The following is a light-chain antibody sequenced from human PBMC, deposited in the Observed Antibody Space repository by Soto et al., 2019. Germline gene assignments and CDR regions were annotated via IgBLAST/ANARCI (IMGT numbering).Light chain of an antibody. CDR2: GAS. J-gene: IGKJ1*01. CDR1: QSVSSN. Sequence: EIVMTQSPATLSVSPGERATLSCRASQSVSSNLAWYQQKPGQAPRLLIYGASTRATGIPDRFSGSGSGTDFTLTISRLEPEDFAVYYCQHYANSPWTFGQGTKVDIK. CDR3: QHYANSPWT. V-gene: IGKV3-15*01.